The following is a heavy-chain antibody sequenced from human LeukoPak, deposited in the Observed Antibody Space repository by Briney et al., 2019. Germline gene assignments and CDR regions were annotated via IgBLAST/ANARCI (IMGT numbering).Heavy chain of an antibody. CDR3: AGSRQGDYDILTGYTN. D-gene: IGHD3-9*01. CDR1: GGTFSSYA. CDR2: IIPIFGTA. Sequence: SVKVSCKASGGTFSSYAISWVRQAPGQGLEWMVGIIPIFGTANYAQKFQGRVTITADESTSTAYMELSSLRSEDTAVYYCAGSRQGDYDILTGYTNWGQGTLVTVSS. J-gene: IGHJ4*02. V-gene: IGHV1-69*13.